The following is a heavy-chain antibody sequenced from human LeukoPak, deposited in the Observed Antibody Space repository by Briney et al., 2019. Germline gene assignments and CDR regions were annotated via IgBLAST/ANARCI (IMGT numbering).Heavy chain of an antibody. Sequence: HTGGSLRLSCAASGFTFSSYAMHWVRQAPGKGLEWVAVISYDGSNKYYADSVKGRFTISRDNSKNTLYLQMNSLRAEDTAVYYCARGLPEDYGGKVALDYWGQGILVTVSS. D-gene: IGHD4-23*01. CDR1: GFTFSSYA. CDR3: ARGLPEDYGGKVALDY. V-gene: IGHV3-30*01. J-gene: IGHJ4*02. CDR2: ISYDGSNK.